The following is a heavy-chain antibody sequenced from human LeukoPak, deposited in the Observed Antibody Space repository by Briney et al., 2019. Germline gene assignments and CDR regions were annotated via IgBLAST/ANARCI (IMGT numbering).Heavy chain of an antibody. J-gene: IGHJ4*02. CDR1: GGTFSSYA. D-gene: IGHD6-13*01. CDR3: AREAAALGSLDY. V-gene: IGHV1-69*13. CDR2: IIPIFGTA. Sequence: SVKVSCKASGGTFSSYAISWVRQAPGQGLEWMGGIIPIFGTANYAQKFQGRVTITADESTSTAYMELSGLRSEDTAVYYCAREAAALGSLDYWGQGTLVTVSS.